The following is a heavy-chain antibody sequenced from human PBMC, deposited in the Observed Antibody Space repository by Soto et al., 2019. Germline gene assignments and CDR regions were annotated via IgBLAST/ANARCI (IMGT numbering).Heavy chain of an antibody. V-gene: IGHV3-30*03. CDR1: GFTFNTYG. CDR3: TRETMTIRLYFDY. CDR2: ILYDGTNE. Sequence: GGSLRLSCAASGFTFNTYGMHWVRQAPGKGLEWVALILYDGTNEYYADSVKGRFTISRDNSKNTLYLQVNSLRAEDTAMYYCTRETMTIRLYFDYWGQGALVTVSS. J-gene: IGHJ4*02. D-gene: IGHD3-3*01.